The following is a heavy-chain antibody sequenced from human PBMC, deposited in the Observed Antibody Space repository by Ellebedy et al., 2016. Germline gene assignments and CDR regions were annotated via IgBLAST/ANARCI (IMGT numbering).Heavy chain of an antibody. CDR3: VRVYMGQRGYSYTGAFDI. V-gene: IGHV3-21*01. Sequence: GGSLRLSCAASGFTFSNYTMNWVRQAPGKGLERVSSIRSSSSYIYYADSVKGRFTISRDNAKNSLYLQMNSLRAEDTAVYYCVRVYMGQRGYSYTGAFDIWGQGTMVTVSS. J-gene: IGHJ3*02. CDR2: IRSSSSYI. D-gene: IGHD5-18*01. CDR1: GFTFSNYT.